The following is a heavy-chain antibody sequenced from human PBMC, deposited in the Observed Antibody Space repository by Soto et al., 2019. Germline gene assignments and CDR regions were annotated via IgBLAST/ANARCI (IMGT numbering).Heavy chain of an antibody. J-gene: IGHJ6*02. Sequence: EVQLVESGGGSVQPGESLRLSCVASGFTFSMYWMSWVRQGPGKGLEWVARIKQDGGEKYYVDSVKGRFTVSRDNAKNSLYLQLHSLSADDAAIYDCVRDQLILPADDFYYGVDVWGQGTTVTVSS. CDR1: GFTFSMYW. V-gene: IGHV3-7*03. CDR3: VRDQLILPADDFYYGVDV. CDR2: IKQDGGEK.